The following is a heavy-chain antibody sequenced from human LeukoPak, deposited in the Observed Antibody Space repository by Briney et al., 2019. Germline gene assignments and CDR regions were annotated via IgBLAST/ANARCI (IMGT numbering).Heavy chain of an antibody. CDR3: AKAGDKRGYYPAFYYYTDV. CDR1: GFTFNSNG. D-gene: IGHD3-22*01. V-gene: IGHV3-33*06. CDR2: IWYDGSNK. Sequence: PGGSLRLSCAASGFTFNSNGMHWVRQAPGKGLEGVALIWYDGSNKYYADSVKGRFTISRDNSKNTLYMQMNSLRAEDTALYYCAKAGDKRGYYPAFYYYTDVWGRGTTVTVSS. J-gene: IGHJ6*03.